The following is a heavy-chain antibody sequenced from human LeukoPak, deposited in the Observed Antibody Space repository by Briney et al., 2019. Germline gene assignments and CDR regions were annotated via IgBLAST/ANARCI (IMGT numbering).Heavy chain of an antibody. J-gene: IGHJ3*02. CDR3: ARGALYYYDSSGFGAFDI. CDR2: ISYDGSNK. V-gene: IGHV3-30*04. CDR1: GFTFSSYA. D-gene: IGHD3-22*01. Sequence: PGGSLRLSCAASGFTFSSYAMHWVRQAPGKGLEWVAVISYDGSNKYYADSVKGRFTISRDNSKNTLYLQMNSLRAEDTAVYYCARGALYYYDSSGFGAFDIWGQGTMVTVSS.